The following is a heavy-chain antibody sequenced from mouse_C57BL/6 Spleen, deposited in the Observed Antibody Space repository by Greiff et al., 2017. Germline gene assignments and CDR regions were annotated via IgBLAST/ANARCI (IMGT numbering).Heavy chain of an antibody. D-gene: IGHD3-3*01. V-gene: IGHV5-9-1*02. CDR3: TREGLSTPYFDY. CDR2: ISSGGDYT. J-gene: IGHJ2*01. CDR1: GFTFSSYA. Sequence: EVKLVESGEGLVKPGGSLKLSCAASGFTFSSYAMSWVRQTPEKRLEWVAYISSGGDYTYYADTVKGRFTISRDNARNTLYLQMSSLKSEDTAMYYCTREGLSTPYFDYWGQGTTLTVSS.